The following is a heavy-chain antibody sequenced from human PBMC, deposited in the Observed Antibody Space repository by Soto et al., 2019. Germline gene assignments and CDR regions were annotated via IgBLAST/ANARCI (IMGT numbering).Heavy chain of an antibody. CDR1: GFTFSSYG. J-gene: IGHJ6*02. D-gene: IGHD1-26*01. CDR3: ASDLVGASDSYGLDV. CDR2: IWHDGNNK. Sequence: PGGSLRLSCAASGFTFSSYGMHWVRQAPGKWLEWVAIIWHDGNNKYYADSVRGRFIISRDNSKNRLYLQMNGLRAEDTAVYYCASDLVGASDSYGLDVWGQGXPVTVYS. V-gene: IGHV3-33*08.